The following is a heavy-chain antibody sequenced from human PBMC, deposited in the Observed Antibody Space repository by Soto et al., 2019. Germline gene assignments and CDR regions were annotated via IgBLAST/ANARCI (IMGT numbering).Heavy chain of an antibody. CDR3: ARDRGPSSGYYPYWFDP. Sequence: ASVKVSCKASGYTFTSYGISCVRQAPGQGLEWMGWISAYNGNTNYAQKFQGRVTITADESTSTAYMELSSLRSEDTALYYCARDRGPSSGYYPYWFDPWGQGTLVTVSS. J-gene: IGHJ5*02. CDR2: ISAYNGNT. CDR1: GYTFTSYG. D-gene: IGHD3-22*01. V-gene: IGHV1-18*01.